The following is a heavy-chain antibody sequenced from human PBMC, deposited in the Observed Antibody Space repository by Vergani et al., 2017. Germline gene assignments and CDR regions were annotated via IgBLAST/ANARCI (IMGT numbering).Heavy chain of an antibody. CDR3: ARGISAAAGTPFDY. Sequence: QVQLQQWGAGLLKPSETLSLTCAVYGGSFSNYYWSWIRQPPGKGLGWIGEINHSGSTNYNPSLKSRVTISVDTSKNRFSLKLSSVTAADTAVYYCARGISAAAGTPFDYWAQGTLVTVSS. CDR2: INHSGST. CDR1: GGSFSNYY. D-gene: IGHD6-13*01. V-gene: IGHV4-34*01. J-gene: IGHJ4*02.